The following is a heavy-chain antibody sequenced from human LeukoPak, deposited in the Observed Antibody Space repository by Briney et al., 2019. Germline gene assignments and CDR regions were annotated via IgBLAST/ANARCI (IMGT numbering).Heavy chain of an antibody. Sequence: ASVKVSCKASGYTFTCYYMHWVRQAPGQGLEWMGWINPNSGGTNYAQKFQGRVTMTRDTSTSTVYMELSSLRSEDTAVYYCAREPVITMVRGVMDYWGQGTLVTVSS. D-gene: IGHD3-10*01. CDR1: GYTFTCYY. CDR3: AREPVITMVRGVMDY. J-gene: IGHJ4*02. CDR2: INPNSGGT. V-gene: IGHV1-2*02.